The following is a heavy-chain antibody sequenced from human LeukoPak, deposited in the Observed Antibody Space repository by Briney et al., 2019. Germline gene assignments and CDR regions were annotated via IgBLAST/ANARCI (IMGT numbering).Heavy chain of an antibody. D-gene: IGHD1-26*01. V-gene: IGHV3-53*01. Sequence: GGSLRLSCAASGFTVSTDHMSWVRQAPRQGLEWVAVSYSGGSRSYAESVKGRFTISRDNSQNTLYLQMNGLRAEDTAVYYCARVWELSFDYWGQGTLVTVSS. CDR3: ARVWELSFDY. J-gene: IGHJ4*02. CDR2: SYSGGSR. CDR1: GFTVSTDH.